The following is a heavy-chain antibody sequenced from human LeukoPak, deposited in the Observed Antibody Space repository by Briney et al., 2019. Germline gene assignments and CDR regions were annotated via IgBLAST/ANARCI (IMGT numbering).Heavy chain of an antibody. CDR3: ARGRGDIVVVPAAIYFDY. Sequence: PSETLSLTCTVSGGSISSSSYYWGWIRQPPGKGLEWIGSIYYSGSTYYNPSLKSRVTISVDTSKNQFSLKLSSVTAADTAVYYCARGRGDIVVVPAAIYFDYWGQGTLVTVSS. V-gene: IGHV4-39*07. CDR2: IYYSGST. J-gene: IGHJ4*02. D-gene: IGHD2-2*02. CDR1: GGSISSSSYY.